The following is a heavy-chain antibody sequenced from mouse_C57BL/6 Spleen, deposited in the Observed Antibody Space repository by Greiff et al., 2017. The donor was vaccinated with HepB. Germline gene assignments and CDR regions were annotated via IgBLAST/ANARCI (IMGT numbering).Heavy chain of an antibody. Sequence: QVQLQQSGAELVRPGASVTLSCKASGFTFTDYEMHWVKQTPVHGLEWIGAIDPETGGTAYNQKFKGKAILTADKSSSTAYMELRSLTSEDSAVYYCTRSWANGGFLFAYWGQGTLVTVSA. J-gene: IGHJ3*01. CDR3: TRSWANGGFLFAY. CDR1: GFTFTDYE. V-gene: IGHV1-15*01. CDR2: IDPETGGT. D-gene: IGHD3-1*01.